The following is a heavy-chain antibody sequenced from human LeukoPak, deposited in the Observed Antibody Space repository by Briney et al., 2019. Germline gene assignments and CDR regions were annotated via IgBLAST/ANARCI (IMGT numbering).Heavy chain of an antibody. CDR1: GGSISSGGYY. CDR3: ARGLWEHAFDI. J-gene: IGHJ3*02. V-gene: IGHV4-31*03. Sequence: PSETLSLTCTVSGGSISSGGYYWSWIRQHPGKGLEWIGYIYYSGSTYYNPSLKSRVTISVDTFKNQFSQKLSSVTAADTAVYYCARGLWEHAFDIWGQGTMVTVSS. CDR2: IYYSGST. D-gene: IGHD1-26*01.